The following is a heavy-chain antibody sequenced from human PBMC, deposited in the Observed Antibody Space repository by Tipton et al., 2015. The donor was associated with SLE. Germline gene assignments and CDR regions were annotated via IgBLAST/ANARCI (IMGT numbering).Heavy chain of an antibody. Sequence: PGLVKPSETLSLTCTVSGGSISRYYWSWIRQPPGKGLEWIGSVYHDGSTFYNPSLKSRVSISVDTSTNRLFLNPISVTAADTALYYCARLISAYDCNFDYWGQGTLVTVSS. CDR1: GGSISRYY. D-gene: IGHD5-12*01. V-gene: IGHV4-59*04. CDR2: VYHDGST. J-gene: IGHJ4*02. CDR3: ARLISAYDCNFDY.